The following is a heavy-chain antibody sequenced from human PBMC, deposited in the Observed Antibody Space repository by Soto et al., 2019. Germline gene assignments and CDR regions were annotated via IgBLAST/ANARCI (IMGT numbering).Heavy chain of an antibody. CDR3: EKDQGVYSSGCFPLDN. J-gene: IGHJ4*02. D-gene: IGHD6-19*01. CDR1: GFTFSNSG. CDR2: ISYDGSNK. V-gene: IGHV3-30*18. Sequence: QVQLVESGGGVVQPGRSLRLSCAASGFTFSNSGMHWVRQAPGKGLEWVAIISYDGSNKYYADSVKGRFTISRDTSKNTLFLQMNSLSAEDTAVYYCEKDQGVYSSGCFPLDNWGQGTLVTISS.